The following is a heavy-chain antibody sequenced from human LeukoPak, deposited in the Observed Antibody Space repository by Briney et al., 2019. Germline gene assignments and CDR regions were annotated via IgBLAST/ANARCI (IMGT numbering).Heavy chain of an antibody. V-gene: IGHV3-48*02. CDR1: GFTFSSYS. CDR2: ISTSSTSI. Sequence: GRSLRLSCAASGFTFSSYSMNWVRQAPGKGLEWVSFISTSSTSIYYADSVKGRFTISRDNAKDSLYLQMNSLRDEDTAVYYCARDLYGDYGSDFWGQGTLVTVSS. CDR3: ARDLYGDYGSDF. J-gene: IGHJ4*02. D-gene: IGHD4-17*01.